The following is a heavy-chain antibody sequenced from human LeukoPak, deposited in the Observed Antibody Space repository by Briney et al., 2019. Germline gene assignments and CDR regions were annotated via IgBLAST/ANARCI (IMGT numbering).Heavy chain of an antibody. CDR2: INHSGST. V-gene: IGHV4-34*01. Sequence: KTSETLSLTCAVYGGSFSGYYWSWIRQPPGKGLEWIGEINHSGSTNYNPSLKSRVTISVDTSKNQFSLKLSSVTAADTAVYYCARGNPDYYDSSGYYYVVDYWGQGTLVTVSS. CDR3: ARGNPDYYDSSGYYYVVDY. CDR1: GGSFSGYY. J-gene: IGHJ4*02. D-gene: IGHD3-22*01.